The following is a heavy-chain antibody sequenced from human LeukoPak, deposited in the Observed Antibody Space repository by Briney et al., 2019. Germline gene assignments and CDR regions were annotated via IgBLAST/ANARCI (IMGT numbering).Heavy chain of an antibody. J-gene: IGHJ5*02. V-gene: IGHV1-69*05. Sequence: ASVKVSCKASGGTFSSYAISWVRQAPGQGLEWMGGIIPIFGTANYAQKFQGRVTITTDESTSTAYMELSSLRSEDTAVYYCARGTPYGDYNRREFDPWGQGTLVTVSS. CDR2: IIPIFGTA. CDR3: ARGTPYGDYNRREFDP. CDR1: GGTFSSYA. D-gene: IGHD4-17*01.